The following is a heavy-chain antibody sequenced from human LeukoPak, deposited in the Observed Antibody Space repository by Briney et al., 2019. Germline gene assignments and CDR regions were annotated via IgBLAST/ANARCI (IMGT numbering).Heavy chain of an antibody. Sequence: GGSLRLSCAASGFTFSSYAMSWVRQAPGKGLEWVSAISGSGGSTYYADSVKGRFTISRDNSKNTLYLQMNSLRADNTAVYYCAKEGCSSTSCYRNWGQGTLVTVSS. CDR2: ISGSGGST. J-gene: IGHJ4*02. CDR3: AKEGCSSTSCYRN. D-gene: IGHD2-2*02. V-gene: IGHV3-23*01. CDR1: GFTFSSYA.